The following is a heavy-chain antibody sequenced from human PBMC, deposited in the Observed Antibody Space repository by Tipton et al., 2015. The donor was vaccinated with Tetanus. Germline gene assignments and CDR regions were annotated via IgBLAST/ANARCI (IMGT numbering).Heavy chain of an antibody. CDR3: VRGPPPESDWNYLIDF. CDR1: RGPISSYY. J-gene: IGHJ4*02. Sequence: TLSLTCTVSRGPISSYYWSWIRQPAGKELEWVGHISNGNTDYSTSLKSRVTLSVDLSKNQFSLQLRAVTAADTAVYYCVRGPPPESDWNYLIDFWGQGTLVTVSS. CDR2: ISNGNT. D-gene: IGHD1-7*01. V-gene: IGHV4-4*07.